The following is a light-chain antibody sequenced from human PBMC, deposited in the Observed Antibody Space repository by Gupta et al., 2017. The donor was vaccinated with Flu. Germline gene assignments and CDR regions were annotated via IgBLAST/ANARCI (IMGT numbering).Light chain of an antibody. CDR3: SSYAGSNDSLYV. Sequence: SDVGAYNYVSWYQLHPGKAPKLIIYEVTRRPSGVPDRFSGSKSGNTASLTVSGLQADDEADYYCSSYAGSNDSLYVFGTGTKVTVL. J-gene: IGLJ1*01. CDR2: EVT. V-gene: IGLV2-8*01. CDR1: SDVGAYNY.